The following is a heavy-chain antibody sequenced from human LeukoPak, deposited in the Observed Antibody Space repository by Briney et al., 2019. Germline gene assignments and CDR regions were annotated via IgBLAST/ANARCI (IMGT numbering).Heavy chain of an antibody. CDR3: ARDIYDSSGLYYFDY. D-gene: IGHD3-22*01. Sequence: GSLRLSCAASGFTFSSYGMHWVRQAPGKGLEWVAVIWYDGSNKDYADSVKGRFIISRDNSKNTLYLQMNSLRAEDTAVYYCARDIYDSSGLYYFDYWGQGTLVTVSS. CDR2: IWYDGSNK. CDR1: GFTFSSYG. V-gene: IGHV3-33*01. J-gene: IGHJ4*02.